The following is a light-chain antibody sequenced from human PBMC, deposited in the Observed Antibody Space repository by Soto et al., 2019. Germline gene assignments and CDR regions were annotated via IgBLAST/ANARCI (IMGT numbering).Light chain of an antibody. J-gene: IGKJ1*01. CDR1: QTITHY. CDR2: DAS. CDR3: QQSYVLPRT. V-gene: IGKV1-39*01. Sequence: DIHMTQSPSFLSASVGASVTIPCRANQTITHYLNWYQQKPGRAPALLIYDASSLQSGVPSRFSGRGSGTDFSLTITSLQLADFATYFCQQSYVLPRTFGQGTKVEI.